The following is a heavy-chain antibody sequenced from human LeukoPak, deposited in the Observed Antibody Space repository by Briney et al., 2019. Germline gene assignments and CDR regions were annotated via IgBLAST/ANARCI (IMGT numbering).Heavy chain of an antibody. Sequence: ASVKVSCKVSGYTFTDYYMHWVPQAPGKGLEWMGLVDPEDGETIYAEKFQGRVTITADTSTDTAYMELSSLRSEDTAVYYCATDYGGNWAYWGQGTLVTVSS. CDR1: GYTFTDYY. CDR2: VDPEDGET. D-gene: IGHD4-23*01. J-gene: IGHJ4*02. V-gene: IGHV1-69-2*01. CDR3: ATDYGGNWAY.